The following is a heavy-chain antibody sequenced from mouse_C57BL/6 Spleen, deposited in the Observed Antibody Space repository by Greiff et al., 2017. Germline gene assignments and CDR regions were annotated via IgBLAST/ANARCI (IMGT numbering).Heavy chain of an antibody. CDR1: GFSFNTYA. D-gene: IGHD3-3*01. Sequence: EVMLVESGGGLVQPKGSLKLSCAASGFSFNTYAMNWVRQAPGKGLEWVARIRSKSNNYATYYADSVKDRFTISRDDSESMLYLQMNNLKTEDTAMYYCVRRRDGYAMDYWGQGTSVTVSS. CDR3: VRRRDGYAMDY. V-gene: IGHV10-1*01. J-gene: IGHJ4*01. CDR2: IRSKSNNYAT.